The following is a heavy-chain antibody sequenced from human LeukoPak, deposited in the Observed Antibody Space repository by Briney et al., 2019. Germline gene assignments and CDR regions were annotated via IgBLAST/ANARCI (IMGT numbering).Heavy chain of an antibody. CDR1: GGFISSYY. Sequence: SETLSLTCTVSGGFISSYYWSWIRQPPGKGPEWIGYIYYSGSTNYNPSLKSRVTISVDTSKNQFSLKLSSVTAADTAVYYCARWARYYDYIWRNSGAFDIWGQGTMVTVSS. D-gene: IGHD3-16*01. V-gene: IGHV4-59*01. CDR3: ARWARYYDYIWRNSGAFDI. CDR2: IYYSGST. J-gene: IGHJ3*02.